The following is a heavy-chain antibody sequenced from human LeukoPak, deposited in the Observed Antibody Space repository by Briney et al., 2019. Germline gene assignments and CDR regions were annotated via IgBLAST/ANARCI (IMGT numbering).Heavy chain of an antibody. Sequence: PGGSLRLSCAASGFTFSSYGMSWVRQAPGKGLEGVSAICGSGGSTYYADSVKGRFTISRDNSKNSLYLQMNSLRAEDTAVYYCAGSDTTGYTPREWDYWYFDLWGRGTLVTVSS. CDR3: AGSDTTGYTPREWDYWYFDL. J-gene: IGHJ2*01. V-gene: IGHV3-23*01. CDR1: GFTFSSYG. D-gene: IGHD1-1*01. CDR2: ICGSGGST.